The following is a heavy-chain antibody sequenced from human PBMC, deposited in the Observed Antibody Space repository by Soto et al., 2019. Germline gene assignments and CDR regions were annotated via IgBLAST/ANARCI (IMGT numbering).Heavy chain of an antibody. D-gene: IGHD5-12*01. CDR2: ISGSGGST. CDR1: GFTFSSYA. CDR3: AKDFFVDSGYDKLGYYYYMDV. J-gene: IGHJ6*03. Sequence: GGSLRLSCAASGFTFSSYAMSWVRQAPGKGLEWVSAISGSGGSTYYADSVKGRFTISRDNSKNTLYLQMNSLRAEDTAVYYCAKDFFVDSGYDKLGYYYYMDVWGKGTTVTVSS. V-gene: IGHV3-23*01.